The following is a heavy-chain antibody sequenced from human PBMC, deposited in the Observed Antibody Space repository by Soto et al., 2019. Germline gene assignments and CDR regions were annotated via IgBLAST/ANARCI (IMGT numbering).Heavy chain of an antibody. CDR3: AANYDILIGYYYFDY. Sequence: ASVKVSCKASGYTFTGYYMHWVRQAPGQRLEWMGWINANNGNTKYSQKFQGRVTITRDTSASTAYMELSSLRSEDTAVYYCAANYDILIGYYYFDYWGQGTLVTVSS. V-gene: IGHV1-3*01. CDR1: GYTFTGYY. D-gene: IGHD3-9*01. J-gene: IGHJ4*02. CDR2: INANNGNT.